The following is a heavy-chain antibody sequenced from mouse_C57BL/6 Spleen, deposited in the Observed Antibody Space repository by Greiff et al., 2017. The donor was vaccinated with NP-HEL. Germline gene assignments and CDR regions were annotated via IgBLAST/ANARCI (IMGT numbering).Heavy chain of an antibody. D-gene: IGHD1-1*01. J-gene: IGHJ3*01. Sequence: QVQLKESGAELVRPGTSVKVSCKASGYAFTNYLIEWVKQRPGQGLEWIGVINPGSGGTNYNEKFKGKATLTADKSSSTAYMQLSSLTSEDSAVYCGARRGEYYGSSYGFAYWGQGTLVTVSA. CDR3: ARRGEYYGSSYGFAY. V-gene: IGHV1-54*01. CDR2: INPGSGGT. CDR1: GYAFTNYL.